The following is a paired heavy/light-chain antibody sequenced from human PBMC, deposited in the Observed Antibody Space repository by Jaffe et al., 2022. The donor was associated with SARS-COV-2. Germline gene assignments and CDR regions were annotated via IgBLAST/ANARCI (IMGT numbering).Light chain of an antibody. CDR1: SGSVSTSYY. V-gene: IGLV8-61*01. CDR3: VLYMGSGISV. CDR2: STN. Sequence: QTVVTQEPSFSVSPGGTVTLTCGLSSGSVSTSYYPSWYQQTPGQAPRTLIYSTNTRSSGVPDRFSGSILGNKAALTITGAQADDESDYYCVLYMGSGISVFGTGTKVTVL. J-gene: IGLJ1*01.
Heavy chain of an antibody. D-gene: IGHD6-13*01. Sequence: QVQLVESGGGVVQPGRSLRLSCAASGFTFSSYGMHWVRQAPGKGLEWVAVIWYDGSNKYYADSVKGRFTISRDNSKNTLYLQMNSLRAEDTAVYYCARELAPDPGIAAAGHAFDIWGQGTMVTVSS. CDR3: ARELAPDPGIAAAGHAFDI. CDR2: IWYDGSNK. CDR1: GFTFSSYG. V-gene: IGHV3-33*01. J-gene: IGHJ3*02.